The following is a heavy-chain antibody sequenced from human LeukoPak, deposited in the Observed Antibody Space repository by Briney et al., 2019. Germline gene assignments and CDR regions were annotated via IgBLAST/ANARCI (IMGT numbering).Heavy chain of an antibody. CDR1: GGSITSVNL. D-gene: IGHD1-26*01. CDR3: AGLVGRYSNGMYYYFDY. Sequence: SGTLSLTCAVSGGSITSVNLWAWVRPPPGKGLEWVGEMYLSGTTTCNPSLRGRATISLDRSKNQVSLRLNSVTAADTALYYCAGLVGRYSNGMYYYFDYWGQGILVTVSS. CDR2: MYLSGTT. J-gene: IGHJ4*02. V-gene: IGHV4-4*02.